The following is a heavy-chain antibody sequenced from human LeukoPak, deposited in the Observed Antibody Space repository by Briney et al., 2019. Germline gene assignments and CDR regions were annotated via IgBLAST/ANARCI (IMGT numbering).Heavy chain of an antibody. Sequence: SETLSLTCAVYGGSFSGYYWSWIRQPPGKGLEWIGEINHSGSTNYNPSLKSRVTISVDTSKNQFSLKLSSVTAADTAVYYCARDRSTSFSPMGYWGQGTLVTVSS. CDR3: ARDRSTSFSPMGY. D-gene: IGHD2-2*01. J-gene: IGHJ4*02. CDR1: GGSFSGYY. CDR2: INHSGST. V-gene: IGHV4-34*01.